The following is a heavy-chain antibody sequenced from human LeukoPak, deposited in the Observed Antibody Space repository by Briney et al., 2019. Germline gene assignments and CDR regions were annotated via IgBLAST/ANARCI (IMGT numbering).Heavy chain of an antibody. CDR2: IYYSGRT. V-gene: IGHV4-39*01. Sequence: SETLSLTCSVSGDSVSRSDSYWDWIRHPPGKGMEWIGTIYYSGRTYYSPSLKSRVTMSVDPSNNQFSLTLRSVTAADTAVYYSARRRYYDGSGYLEWGQGTLLSVSS. CDR3: ARRRYYDGSGYLE. J-gene: IGHJ1*01. CDR1: GDSVSRSDSY. D-gene: IGHD3-22*01.